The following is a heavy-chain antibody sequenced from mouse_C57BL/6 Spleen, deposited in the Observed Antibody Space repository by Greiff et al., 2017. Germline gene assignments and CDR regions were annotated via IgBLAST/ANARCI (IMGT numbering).Heavy chain of an antibody. CDR2: IDPSDSYT. Sequence: QVQLQQPGAELVKPGASVKLSCKASGYTFTSYWMQWVKQRPGQGLEWIGEIDPSDSYTNYNQKFKGKATLTVDTSSSTAYMQLSSLTSEDSAVYYGVSGPPPDGSSWYFDVWGTGTTVTVSS. V-gene: IGHV1-50*01. D-gene: IGHD1-1*01. CDR3: VSGPPPDGSSWYFDV. J-gene: IGHJ1*03. CDR1: GYTFTSYW.